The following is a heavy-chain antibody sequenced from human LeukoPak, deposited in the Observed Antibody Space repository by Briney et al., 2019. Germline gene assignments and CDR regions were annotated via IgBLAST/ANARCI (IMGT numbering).Heavy chain of an antibody. CDR3: ARVPTMIRGYHYGRDV. Sequence: PSETLSLTCTVSGGSLSSYYWRWIRQPPGKGLECMAYIYHDGRTNYNPSLKNRVTISVDTSKNQVSLKVRSVAAADTDVYYCARVPTMIRGYHYGRDVWGQGTTVTVS. J-gene: IGHJ6*02. CDR1: GGSLSSYY. D-gene: IGHD3-10*01. V-gene: IGHV4-59*01. CDR2: IYHDGRT.